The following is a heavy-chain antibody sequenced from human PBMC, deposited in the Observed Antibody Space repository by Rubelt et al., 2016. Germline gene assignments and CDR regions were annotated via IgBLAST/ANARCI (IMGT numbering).Heavy chain of an antibody. CDR1: GFSVSSYY. J-gene: IGHJ4*02. D-gene: IGHD1-26*01. Sequence: GFSVSSYYINWVRQAPGKGLEWISYISSGSSAIFYADSVKGRFAVSRDNANNSLYLQMNSLRAEDTAMYYCASDIVAATYVFDYWGQGTLVTVSS. CDR3: ASDIVAATYVFDY. V-gene: IGHV3-48*04. CDR2: ISSGSSAI.